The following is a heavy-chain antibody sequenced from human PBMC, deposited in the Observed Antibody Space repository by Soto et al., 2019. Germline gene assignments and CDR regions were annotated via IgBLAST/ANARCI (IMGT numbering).Heavy chain of an antibody. V-gene: IGHV1-2*04. J-gene: IGHJ1*01. CDR3: ARGSITIFGVPRQVMKEYFQH. Sequence: ASVKVSCKASGYTFTGYYMHWVRQAPGQGLEWMGWINPNSGGTNYAQKFQGWVTMTRDTSISTAYMELSRLRSDDTAVYYCARGSITIFGVPRQVMKEYFQHWGQGTLVTVSS. D-gene: IGHD3-3*01. CDR2: INPNSGGT. CDR1: GYTFTGYY.